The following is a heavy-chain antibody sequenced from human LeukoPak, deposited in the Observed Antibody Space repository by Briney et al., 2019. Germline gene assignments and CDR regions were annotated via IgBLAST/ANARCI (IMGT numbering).Heavy chain of an antibody. V-gene: IGHV3-64*01. CDR1: GFTFSSYA. D-gene: IGHD6-19*01. Sequence: GGSLRLACVVSGFTFSSYAMHWVRQAPGKGLEYVSAISSNGGSTYYANSVKGRFTISRDNSKNTLYLQMGSLRVEDMAVYYCARASSGWYGYWGQGTLVTVSS. CDR3: ARASSGWYGY. CDR2: ISSNGGST. J-gene: IGHJ4*02.